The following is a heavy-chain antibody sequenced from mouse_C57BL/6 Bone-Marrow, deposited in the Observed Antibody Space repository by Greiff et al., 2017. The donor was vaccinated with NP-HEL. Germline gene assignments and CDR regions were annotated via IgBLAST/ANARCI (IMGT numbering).Heavy chain of an antibody. J-gene: IGHJ4*01. D-gene: IGHD2-2*01. CDR2: IYPGDGDT. V-gene: IGHV1-82*01. Sequence: VQLQESGPELVQPGASVKLSCTASGYAFSSSWMNWVKQRPGKGLEWIGRIYPGDGDTNYNGKFKGKATLTADKSSSTAYMQLSRLTSEDSAVYVCARSGGYDLYYYAMDYWGQGTSVTVSS. CDR1: GYAFSSSW. CDR3: ARSGGYDLYYYAMDY.